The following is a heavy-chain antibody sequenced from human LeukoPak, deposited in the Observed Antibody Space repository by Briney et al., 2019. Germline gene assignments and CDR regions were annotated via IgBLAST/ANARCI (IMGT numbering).Heavy chain of an antibody. CDR3: ARRAGSGSTKVFDI. CDR1: GGSFSCYY. Sequence: SETLSLTCAVYGGSFSCYYWSWIRQPPGKGLEWIGEINHSGSNNYNPSLKSRVTISVDTSKNQFSLKLSSVTAADTAVYYCARRAGSGSTKVFDIWGQGTMVTVSS. J-gene: IGHJ3*02. V-gene: IGHV4-34*01. D-gene: IGHD3-10*01. CDR2: INHSGSN.